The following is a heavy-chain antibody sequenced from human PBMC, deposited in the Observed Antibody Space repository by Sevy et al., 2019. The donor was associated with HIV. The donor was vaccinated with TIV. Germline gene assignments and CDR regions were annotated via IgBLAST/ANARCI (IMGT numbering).Heavy chain of an antibody. J-gene: IGHJ4*02. D-gene: IGHD6-19*01. CDR2: INHSGST. CDR3: ATLIGMAGHGSILDC. Sequence: SETLSLTCAVYGGSLSGYYWSWIRQPPGKGLEWIGEINHSGSTNYNPSLKSRVTISIDTSKNQFSLKLSSVTAADTAVYYCATLIGMAGHGSILDCWGQGTLVTVSS. CDR1: GGSLSGYY. V-gene: IGHV4-34*01.